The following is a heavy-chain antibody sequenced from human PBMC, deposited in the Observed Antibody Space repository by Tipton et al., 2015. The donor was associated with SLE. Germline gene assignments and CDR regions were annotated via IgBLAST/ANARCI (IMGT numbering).Heavy chain of an antibody. Sequence: TLSLTCTVSGGPISSYYWSWIRPPAGKGLEWIGRIYTSGSTNYNPSLKSRVTISVDTSKNQFSLKLSSVTAADTAVYYCARPTDSTTVREQDIWGQGTMVTVSS. CDR2: IYTSGST. CDR1: GGPISSYY. V-gene: IGHV4-4*07. CDR3: ARPTDSTTVREQDI. D-gene: IGHD2/OR15-2a*01. J-gene: IGHJ3*02.